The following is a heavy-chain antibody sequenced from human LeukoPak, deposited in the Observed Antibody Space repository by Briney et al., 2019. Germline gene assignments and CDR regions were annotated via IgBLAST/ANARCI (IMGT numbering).Heavy chain of an antibody. CDR3: ARDGQRWDYWYFAL. V-gene: IGHV4-39*07. D-gene: IGHD4-23*01. CDR2: IYYSGSA. J-gene: IGHJ2*01. Sequence: SETLSLTCTVSGGSISSSSYYWGWIRQPPGKGLEWIGSIYYSGSAYYNPSLKSRVTISVDTSKNQFSLKLSSVTAADTAVYYCARDGQRWDYWYFALWGRGTRVTVSS. CDR1: GGSISSSSYY.